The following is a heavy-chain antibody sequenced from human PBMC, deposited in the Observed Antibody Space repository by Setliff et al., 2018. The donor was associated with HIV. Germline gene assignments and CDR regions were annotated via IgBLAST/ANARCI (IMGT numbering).Heavy chain of an antibody. J-gene: IGHJ4*02. V-gene: IGHV3-23*01. D-gene: IGHD3-22*01. CDR1: GFTFSNYA. Sequence: PGGSLRLSCAASGFTFSNYAMSWVRQAPGKGLEWVSLISGSGAGTYYADSVEGRFTISRDNSKNTLYLQMNSLRAEDTAVYYCAKDRYYYDSSGPTVQVAYYFDYWGQGTLVTVSS. CDR2: ISGSGAGT. CDR3: AKDRYYYDSSGPTVQVAYYFDY.